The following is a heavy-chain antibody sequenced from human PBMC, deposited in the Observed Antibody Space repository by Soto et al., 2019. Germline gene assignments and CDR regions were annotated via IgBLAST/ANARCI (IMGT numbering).Heavy chain of an antibody. D-gene: IGHD5-12*01. CDR3: ARHYGDGYDYLGY. V-gene: IGHV4-59*08. J-gene: IGHJ4*02. CDR1: GGSISIYY. CDR2: VYYTGSA. Sequence: SETLSLTCTVSGGSISIYYWSWFRQPPGKGLEWIAYVYYTGSANYNPSLKSRVTISVDTSKNQFSLKLSSVTAADTAVYYCARHYGDGYDYLGYWGQGTLVTVSS.